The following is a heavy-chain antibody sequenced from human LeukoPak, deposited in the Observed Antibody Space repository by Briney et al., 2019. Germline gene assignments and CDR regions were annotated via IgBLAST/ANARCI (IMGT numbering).Heavy chain of an antibody. D-gene: IGHD3-9*01. CDR3: ASGNRAILTGYYIEDYFDY. J-gene: IGHJ4*02. Sequence: ASVKVSCKASGYTFTGYYMHWVRQAPGQGLEWMGWINPNSGGTNYAQKFQGWVTMTRDTSISTAYMELSRLRSDDTAVYYCASGNRAILTGYYIEDYFDYWGQGTLVTVSS. CDR2: INPNSGGT. CDR1: GYTFTGYY. V-gene: IGHV1-2*04.